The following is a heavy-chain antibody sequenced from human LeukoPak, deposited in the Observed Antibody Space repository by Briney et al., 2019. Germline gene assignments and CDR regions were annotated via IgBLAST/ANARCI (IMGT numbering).Heavy chain of an antibody. CDR1: GGSISSSSYY. Sequence: SETLSLTCTVSGGSISSSSYYWGWIRQPPGKGLEWIGSIYYSGSTYYNPSLKSRVTISVDTSKNQFSLKLSSVTAADTAVYYCARVRQQLVQGFDYWGQGTLVTVSS. V-gene: IGHV4-39*07. D-gene: IGHD6-13*01. CDR3: ARVRQQLVQGFDY. CDR2: IYYSGST. J-gene: IGHJ4*02.